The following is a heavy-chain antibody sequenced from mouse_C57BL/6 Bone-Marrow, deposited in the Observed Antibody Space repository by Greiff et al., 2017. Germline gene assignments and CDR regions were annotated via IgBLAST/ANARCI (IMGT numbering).Heavy chain of an antibody. CDR2: IHPNSGST. CDR3: ARKDYYGSRFAY. Sequence: VQLQESGAELVKPGASVKLSCKASGYTFTSYWMHWVKQRPGQGLEWIGMIHPNSGSTNYNEKFKSKATLTVDKSSSTAYMQLSSLTSEDSAVYYCARKDYYGSRFAYWGQGTLVTVSA. D-gene: IGHD1-1*01. CDR1: GYTFTSYW. V-gene: IGHV1-64*01. J-gene: IGHJ3*01.